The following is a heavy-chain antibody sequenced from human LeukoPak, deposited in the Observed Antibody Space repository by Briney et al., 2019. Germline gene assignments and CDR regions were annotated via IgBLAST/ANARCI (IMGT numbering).Heavy chain of an antibody. CDR1: GGSISSSSYY. CDR2: IYYSGST. Sequence: SETLSLTCTVSGGSISSSSYYWGWIRQPPGKGLEWIGSIYYSGSTYYNPSLKSRVTISVDTSKNQFSLKLSSVTAADTAVYYCVRRDSSPRGAFDIWGQGTMVTVSS. V-gene: IGHV4-39*01. D-gene: IGHD3-22*01. CDR3: VRRDSSPRGAFDI. J-gene: IGHJ3*02.